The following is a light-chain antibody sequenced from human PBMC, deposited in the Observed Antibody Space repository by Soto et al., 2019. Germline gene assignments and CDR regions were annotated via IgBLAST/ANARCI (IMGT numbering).Light chain of an antibody. CDR2: DAS. J-gene: IGKJ5*01. V-gene: IGKV3-11*01. Sequence: EIVLTQSPATLSLSPGARATLSFRASQSFKTFLVWYQQRPGQAPRLLLYDASHRAAGIPARFSGSGFGTDFTLTISSLEPEDAAVYYCQQRSNWPPITFGQGTRLEIK. CDR3: QQRSNWPPIT. CDR1: QSFKTF.